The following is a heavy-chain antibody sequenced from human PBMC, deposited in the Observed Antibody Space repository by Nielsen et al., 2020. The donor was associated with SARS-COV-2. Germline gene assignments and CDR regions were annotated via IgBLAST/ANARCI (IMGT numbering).Heavy chain of an antibody. D-gene: IGHD2-21*01. Sequence: SETLSLTCTVSGGSISSYYWSWIRQPPGKGLEWIGYIYYSGSTNYNPSLKSRVTISVDTSKNQFSLKLSSVTAADTAVYYCARDSRWGDYDAFDIWGQGTMVTVSS. CDR3: ARDSRWGDYDAFDI. V-gene: IGHV4-59*13. CDR2: IYYSGST. CDR1: GGSISSYY. J-gene: IGHJ3*02.